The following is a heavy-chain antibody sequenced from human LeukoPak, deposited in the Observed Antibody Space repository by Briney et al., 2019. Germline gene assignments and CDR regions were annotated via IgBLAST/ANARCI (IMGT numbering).Heavy chain of an antibody. CDR2: INPNSGGT. CDR1: GYTFINYG. CDR3: ASRGTWELDY. D-gene: IGHD1-26*01. V-gene: IGHV1-2*02. Sequence: GASVKVSCKASGYTFINYGISWLRQAPGQGLEWMGWINPNSGGTNYAQKFQGRVTMTRDTSISTAYMELSRLRSDDTAVHYCASRGTWELDYWGQGTLVTVSS. J-gene: IGHJ4*02.